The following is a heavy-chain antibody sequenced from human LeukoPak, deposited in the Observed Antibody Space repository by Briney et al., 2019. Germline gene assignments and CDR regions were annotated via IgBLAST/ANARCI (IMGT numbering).Heavy chain of an antibody. Sequence: GGSLRLSCAASGFTFSSYAMSWVRQAPGKGLELVSAISGSGGSTYYADSVKGRFTISRDNSKNTLYLQMNSLRAEDTAVYYCAKSGIAAVAGSWFDPWGQGTLVTVSS. CDR2: ISGSGGST. D-gene: IGHD6-19*01. CDR1: GFTFSSYA. CDR3: AKSGIAAVAGSWFDP. V-gene: IGHV3-23*01. J-gene: IGHJ5*02.